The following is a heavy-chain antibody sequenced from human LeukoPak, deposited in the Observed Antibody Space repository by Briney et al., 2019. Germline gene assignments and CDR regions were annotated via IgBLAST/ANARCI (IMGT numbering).Heavy chain of an antibody. CDR3: ARDYCSSNSCPFDY. CDR2: INHSGST. CDR1: GGSFSGYY. V-gene: IGHV4-34*01. D-gene: IGHD2-2*01. Sequence: PSETLSLTCAVYGGSFSGYYWSWIRQPPGKGLEWIGEINHSGSTNYNPTLKSRVAISVDTSKNQFSLKLSSVTAADTAVYYCARDYCSSNSCPFDYWGQGTLVTVSS. J-gene: IGHJ4*02.